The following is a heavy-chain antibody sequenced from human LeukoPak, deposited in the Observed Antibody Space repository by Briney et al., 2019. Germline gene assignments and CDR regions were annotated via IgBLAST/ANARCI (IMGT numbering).Heavy chain of an antibody. J-gene: IGHJ4*02. Sequence: GESLKISCKGSGYSFTSYWIGWVRQMSGKGLEWMGIIYPGDSDTRYSPSFQGQVTISADKSISTAYLQWSSLKASDTAMYYCARTVVPAAGRYYFDYWGQGTLVTVSS. D-gene: IGHD2-2*01. CDR1: GYSFTSYW. CDR2: IYPGDSDT. CDR3: ARTVVPAAGRYYFDY. V-gene: IGHV5-51*01.